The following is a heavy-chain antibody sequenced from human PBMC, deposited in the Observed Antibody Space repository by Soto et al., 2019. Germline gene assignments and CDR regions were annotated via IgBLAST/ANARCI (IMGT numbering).Heavy chain of an antibody. CDR2: MNKKTGNT. CDR1: GYTFTSHD. V-gene: IGHV1-8*01. Sequence: ASVKVSCKASGYTFTSHDINWMRQAPGQGLEWMGWMNKKTGNTGSANKLQGRVTMNMNTSISTDYIELRGLRFEDTAVYYCARVVSWSGDYNCLDXWGQGTLVTVS. D-gene: IGHD3-3*01. CDR3: ARVVSWSGDYNCLDX. J-gene: IGHJ5*02.